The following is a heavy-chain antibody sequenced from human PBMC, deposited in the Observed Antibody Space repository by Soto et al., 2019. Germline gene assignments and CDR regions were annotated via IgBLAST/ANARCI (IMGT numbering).Heavy chain of an antibody. J-gene: IGHJ6*03. D-gene: IGHD6-6*01. CDR3: ASGRQRVGYFYYCIGG. V-gene: IGHV1-18*01. CDR1: GYTFTNYG. Sequence: ASVKVSCKASGYTFTNYGITWVRQAPGQGHEWMGWISAYNGNTHYTQRLQGRVTMTTDTSTSTAYMELRGLRSDDTAVHHCASGRQRVGYFYYCIGGWGKGSRVSVSS. CDR2: ISAYNGNT.